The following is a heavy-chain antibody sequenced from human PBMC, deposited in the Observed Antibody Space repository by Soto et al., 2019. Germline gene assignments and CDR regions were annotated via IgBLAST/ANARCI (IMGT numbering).Heavy chain of an antibody. CDR2: IKQDGTEK. V-gene: IGHV3-7*03. CDR3: VTGDHADY. CDR1: GITTSTDW. J-gene: IGHJ4*02. Sequence: EVQMVQSGGALVRPGESLRLSCAASGITTSTDWMGWFRQAPGRGLEWVATIKQDGTEKYYMESLKGRFTISRDNAINSVYLQMSSLRAEDTAVYFCVTGDHADYWGQGTLVTVSS. D-gene: IGHD3-10*01.